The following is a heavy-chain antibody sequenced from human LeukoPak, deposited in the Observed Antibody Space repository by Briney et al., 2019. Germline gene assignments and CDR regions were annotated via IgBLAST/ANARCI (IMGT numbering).Heavy chain of an antibody. CDR1: GYTLTELS. D-gene: IGHD3-3*01. CDR3: ATDITIFGVVRKPFGLF. J-gene: IGHJ4*02. V-gene: IGHV1-24*01. CDR2: FDPEDGET. Sequence: ASVKVSCKVSGYTLTELSMHWVRQAPGKGLEWMGGFDPEDGETIYAQKFQGRVTMTEDTSTDTAYMELSSLRSEDTAVYYCATDITIFGVVRKPFGLFWGQGTLVTVSS.